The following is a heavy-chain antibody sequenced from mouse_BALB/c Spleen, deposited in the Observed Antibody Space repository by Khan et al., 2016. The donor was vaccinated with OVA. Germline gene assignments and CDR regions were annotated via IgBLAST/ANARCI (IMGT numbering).Heavy chain of an antibody. Sequence: IQLVQSGAELVKSGATVKLSCTASGFTIKDSYMHWLKQRPEQGLEWIGNINPPNGYTKYDPKFQGKATMTADTSSNTAYLQLISLTSEDTAVYYWARMARKWGQGTTVTVSS. V-gene: IGHV14-3*02. CDR1: GFTIKDSY. CDR2: INPPNGYT. CDR3: ARMARK. J-gene: IGHJ2*01.